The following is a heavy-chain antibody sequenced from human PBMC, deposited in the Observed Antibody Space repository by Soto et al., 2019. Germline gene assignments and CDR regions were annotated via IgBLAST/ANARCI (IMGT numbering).Heavy chain of an antibody. CDR2: IKQDGSEK. Sequence: GGSLRLSCAASGFTFISYWMSWVRQAPGKGLEWVANIKQDGSEKYYVDSVKGRFTISRDNAKNSLYLQMNSLRAEDTAVYYCARVGYSSGWTYYYFDYWGQGTLVTVSS. CDR1: GFTFISYW. V-gene: IGHV3-7*01. J-gene: IGHJ4*02. D-gene: IGHD6-19*01. CDR3: ARVGYSSGWTYYYFDY.